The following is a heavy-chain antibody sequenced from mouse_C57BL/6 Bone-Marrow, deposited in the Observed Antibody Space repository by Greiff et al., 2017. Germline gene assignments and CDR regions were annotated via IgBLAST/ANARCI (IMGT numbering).Heavy chain of an antibody. CDR1: GYSITSGYY. D-gene: IGHD1-1*01. Sequence: DVKLQESGPGLVKPSQSLSLTCSVTGYSITSGYYWNWIRQFPGNKLEWMGYISYDGSNNYNPSLKNRITITRDTSKNQFFLKLNSVTTEDTATYYCARAFITTVVAFDYWGQGTTLTVSS. CDR2: ISYDGSN. J-gene: IGHJ2*01. CDR3: ARAFITTVVAFDY. V-gene: IGHV3-6*01.